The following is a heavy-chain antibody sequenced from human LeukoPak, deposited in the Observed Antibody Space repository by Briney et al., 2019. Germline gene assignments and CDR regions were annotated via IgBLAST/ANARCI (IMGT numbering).Heavy chain of an antibody. D-gene: IGHD3-10*01. Sequence: GSLTLSCAASGFTFSSYAMTWVRQAPGKGLEWVSGISGSGGNTYYADSVKGRFTISRDNSKNTLYLQMNSLRAEDTAVYYCAKNTYYYGSGWLFENYYYYYMDVWGKGTTVTVSS. CDR1: GFTFSSYA. CDR3: AKNTYYYGSGWLFENYYYYYMDV. V-gene: IGHV3-23*01. CDR2: ISGSGGNT. J-gene: IGHJ6*03.